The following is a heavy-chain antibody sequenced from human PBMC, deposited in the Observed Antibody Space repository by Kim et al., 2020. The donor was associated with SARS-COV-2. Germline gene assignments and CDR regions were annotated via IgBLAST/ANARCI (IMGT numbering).Heavy chain of an antibody. CDR2: INAGNGNT. Sequence: ASVKVSCKASGYTFTSYAMHWVRQAPGQRLEWMGWINAGNGNTKYSQKFQGRVTITRDTSASTAYMELSSLRSEDTAVYYCARVQGSRITMILGYFDYWGQGTLVTVSS. CDR1: GYTFTSYA. CDR3: ARVQGSRITMILGYFDY. V-gene: IGHV1-3*01. J-gene: IGHJ4*02. D-gene: IGHD3-22*01.